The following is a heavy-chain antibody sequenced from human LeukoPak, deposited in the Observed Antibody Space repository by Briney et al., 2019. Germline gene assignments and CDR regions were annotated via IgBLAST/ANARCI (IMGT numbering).Heavy chain of an antibody. D-gene: IGHD3-22*01. J-gene: IGHJ4*02. CDR2: LDYSGST. V-gene: IGHV4-59*01. CDR1: GGSISNYH. Sequence: SETLSLTRTVSGGSISNYHWSWIRQPPGKGLEWIGYLDYSGSTSYNPSLRSRVTISGDTSKNQFSLKLRSVTAADTAVYYCARGLRTFGSSGYYCRFDYWGQGALVTVSS. CDR3: ARGLRTFGSSGYYCRFDY.